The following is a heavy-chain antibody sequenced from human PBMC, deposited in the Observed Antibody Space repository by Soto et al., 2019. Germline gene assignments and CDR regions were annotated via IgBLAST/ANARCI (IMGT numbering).Heavy chain of an antibody. CDR3: ASTRGDSYGNAEVFGY. Sequence: QVQLVQSGAEVKKPGSSVKVSCKASGGTFSSYAISWVRQAPGQGLEWMGGIIPIFGTANYAQKFQGRVTITADDSPSTDYMELSSLRSEEAAVYYGASTRGDSYGNAEVFGYWGQGTLVTFS. CDR2: IIPIFGTA. V-gene: IGHV1-69*12. CDR1: GGTFSSYA. J-gene: IGHJ4*02. D-gene: IGHD5-18*01.